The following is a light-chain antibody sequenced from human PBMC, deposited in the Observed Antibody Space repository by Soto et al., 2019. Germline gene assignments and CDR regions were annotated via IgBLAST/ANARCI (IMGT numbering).Light chain of an antibody. J-gene: IGKJ4*01. CDR2: DAS. CDR3: HQRSNWPSLT. Sequence: EIVLTQSPGTRSLATGERATLSCRASQSVSSYSAWYQHKPGQAPRLLISDASNRATGIPARFSGSGSETDFTLTISSLEPEDSAVYYCHQRSNWPSLTFGGGTKVDI. V-gene: IGKV3-11*01. CDR1: QSVSSY.